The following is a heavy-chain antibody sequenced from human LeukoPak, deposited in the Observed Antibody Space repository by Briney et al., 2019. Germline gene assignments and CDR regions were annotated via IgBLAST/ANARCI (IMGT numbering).Heavy chain of an antibody. CDR1: GFTFSSYA. J-gene: IGHJ6*02. D-gene: IGHD6-19*01. CDR3: AKRYSSGWYRVYGMDV. CDR2: ISGSGGST. Sequence: GGSLRLSCAASGFTFSSYAMSWVRQAPGEGLEWVSAISGSGGSTYYADSVKGRFTISRDNSKNTLYLQMNSLRAEDTAVYYCAKRYSSGWYRVYGMDVWGQGTTVTVSS. V-gene: IGHV3-23*01.